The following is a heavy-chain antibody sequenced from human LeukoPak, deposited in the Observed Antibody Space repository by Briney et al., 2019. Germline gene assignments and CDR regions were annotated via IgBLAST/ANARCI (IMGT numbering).Heavy chain of an antibody. V-gene: IGHV3-30*18. CDR1: GFTFSSYG. Sequence: PGGSLRLSCAASGFTFSSYGMHWVRQAPGKGLEWVAVISYDGSNKYYADSVKGRFTISRDNSKSTLYLQMNSLRAEDTAVYYCAKDLITYYYDSSGYSDWGQGTLVTVSS. D-gene: IGHD3-22*01. CDR3: AKDLITYYYDSSGYSD. J-gene: IGHJ4*02. CDR2: ISYDGSNK.